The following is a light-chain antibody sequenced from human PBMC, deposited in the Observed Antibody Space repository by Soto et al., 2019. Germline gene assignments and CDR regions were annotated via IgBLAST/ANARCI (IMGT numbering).Light chain of an antibody. CDR2: GAS. CDR3: QQYNNWPET. J-gene: IGKJ1*01. V-gene: IGKV3-15*01. CDR1: QSVSSS. Sequence: EIVLTQSPATLSVSPWERVTLSCRASQSVSSSLAWYQQKPGQAPRLLIYGASTRATGIPARFSGSGSGTAFTLTISSLQSEDFAVYYCQQYNNWPETFGQGTKV.